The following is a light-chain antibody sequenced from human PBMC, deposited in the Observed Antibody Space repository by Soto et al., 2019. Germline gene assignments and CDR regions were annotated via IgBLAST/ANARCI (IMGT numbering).Light chain of an antibody. Sequence: EIVLTQSPATLSLSPWERATLSCRASQSVSSYLAWYQRRPGQAPRLLIYDASNRATGVPARFSGSGSGTDFTLTISSLQSEDSAVYYCQQYGSSGTFGQGTKVDIK. CDR2: DAS. J-gene: IGKJ1*01. V-gene: IGKV3-11*01. CDR1: QSVSSY. CDR3: QQYGSSGT.